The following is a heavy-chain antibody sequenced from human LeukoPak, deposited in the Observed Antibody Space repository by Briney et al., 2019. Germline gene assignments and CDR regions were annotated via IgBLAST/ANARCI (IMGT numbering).Heavy chain of an antibody. D-gene: IGHD6-19*01. CDR3: ASNRLLGGWYPGRYGMDV. V-gene: IGHV4-59*02. CDR2: IHYSENT. Sequence: PSETLSLTCTVSGGPVSSYYWTWIRQPPGKGLEWIGHIHYSENTNYNPSLQSRVIMSVDTSKNQVTLKLSSVTAADTAVYYCASNRLLGGWYPGRYGMDVWGQGTTVIVSS. J-gene: IGHJ6*02. CDR1: GGPVSSYY.